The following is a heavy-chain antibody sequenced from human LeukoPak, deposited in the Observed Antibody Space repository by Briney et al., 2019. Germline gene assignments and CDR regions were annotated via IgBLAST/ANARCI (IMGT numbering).Heavy chain of an antibody. CDR3: AKDPPTGVDDAFDI. CDR2: ISWNSGSI. V-gene: IGHV3-9*01. D-gene: IGHD7-27*01. J-gene: IGHJ3*02. CDR1: GFTFEDYA. Sequence: GRSLRLSCAASGFTFEDYAMHWVRQAPGKGLEWVSGISWNSGSIGYADSVKGRFTISRDNAKNSLYLQMNSLRAEDTALYYCAKDPPTGVDDAFDIWGQGTMVTVSS.